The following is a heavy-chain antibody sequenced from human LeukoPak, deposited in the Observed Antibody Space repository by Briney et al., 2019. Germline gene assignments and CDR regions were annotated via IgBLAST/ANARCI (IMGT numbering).Heavy chain of an antibody. D-gene: IGHD6-19*01. J-gene: IGHJ4*02. CDR1: GFTLSSYE. V-gene: IGHV3-23*01. CDR2: IDYSGGSS. Sequence: GGSLRLSCTVSGFTLSSYEMSWIRQAPGKGLEWVSSIDYSGGSSYYADSVKGRFTISREDSKNTLYLQLNSLRAEDTALYYCATNSGWYGVSWGQGTLVTVSS. CDR3: ATNSGWYGVS.